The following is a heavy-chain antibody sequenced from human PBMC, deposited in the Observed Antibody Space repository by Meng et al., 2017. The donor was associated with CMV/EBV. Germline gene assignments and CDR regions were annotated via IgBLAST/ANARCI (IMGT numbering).Heavy chain of an antibody. CDR3: ARWATYSSSWYIWNWFDP. D-gene: IGHD6-13*01. Sequence: QVELVKSGAEVKKPGASVKVFCKASGYTFTGYYMHWVRQAPGQGLEWMGWINPNSGGTNYAQKFQGRVTMTRDTSISTAYMELSRLRSDDTAVYYCARWATYSSSWYIWNWFDPWGQGTLVTVSS. V-gene: IGHV1-2*02. CDR2: INPNSGGT. J-gene: IGHJ5*02. CDR1: GYTFTGYY.